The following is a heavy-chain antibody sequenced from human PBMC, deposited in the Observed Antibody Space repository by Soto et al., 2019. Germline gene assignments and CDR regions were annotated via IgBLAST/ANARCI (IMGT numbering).Heavy chain of an antibody. CDR2: IYYSGST. V-gene: IGHV4-31*03. Sequence: QVQLQESGPGLVKPSQTLSLTCTVSGGSVSSGGYYWIWIRQHPGKGLEWIGYIYYSGSTYYNPSLRSRVTISVDTSKNQSSLKLSSVTAADTAVYYCATGNYDILTDYWGQGSLVTVSS. CDR3: ATGNYDILTDY. CDR1: GGSVSSGGYY. D-gene: IGHD3-9*01. J-gene: IGHJ4*02.